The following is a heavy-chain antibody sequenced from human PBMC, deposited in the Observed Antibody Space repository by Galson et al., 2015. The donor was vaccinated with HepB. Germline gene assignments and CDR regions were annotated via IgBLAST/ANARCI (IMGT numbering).Heavy chain of an antibody. V-gene: IGHV3-48*01. D-gene: IGHD1-26*01. J-gene: IGHJ4*02. CDR2: ISTTRDNK. CDR3: TRIALSGSYCYFDN. CDR1: GFTFSFYT. Sequence: SLRLSCAASGFTFSFYTMTWVRQAPGKGLEWISYISTTRDNKFSAYSVKGRFTISRDNAKNLLYLQINSLRAEDTAVYYCTRIALSGSYCYFDNWGEGSVVTVSS.